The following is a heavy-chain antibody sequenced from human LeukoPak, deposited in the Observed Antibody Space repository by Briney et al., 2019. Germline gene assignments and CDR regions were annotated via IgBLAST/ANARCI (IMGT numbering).Heavy chain of an antibody. V-gene: IGHV1-2*02. CDR2: INPHSGGS. D-gene: IGHD2-2*01. CDR3: ASRQYCSSTSCYSGSWFDP. CDR1: GYTFTDYY. J-gene: IGHJ5*02. Sequence: ASVKVSCKASGYTFTDYYMHWVRQAPGQGLEWMGWINPHSGGSDHAQKFQGRVTITADESTSTAYMELSSLRSEDTAVYYCASRQYCSSTSCYSGSWFDPWGQGTLVTVSS.